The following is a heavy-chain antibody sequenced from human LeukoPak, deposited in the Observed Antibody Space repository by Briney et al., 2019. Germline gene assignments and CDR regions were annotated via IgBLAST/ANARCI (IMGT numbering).Heavy chain of an antibody. CDR1: GFTFSSHW. CDR2: ISYDGSNK. CDR3: ARDPSGSYAYFDY. Sequence: GGSLRLSCAASGFTFSSHWMSWVRQAPGKGLEWVAVISYDGSNKYYADSVKGRFTISRDNSKNTLYLQMNSLRAENTAVYYCARDPSGSYAYFDYWGQGTLVTVSS. J-gene: IGHJ4*02. V-gene: IGHV3-30*03. D-gene: IGHD1-26*01.